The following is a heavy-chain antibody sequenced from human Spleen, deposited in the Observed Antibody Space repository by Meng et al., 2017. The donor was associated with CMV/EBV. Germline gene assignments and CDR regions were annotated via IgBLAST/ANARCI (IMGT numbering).Heavy chain of an antibody. D-gene: IGHD3/OR15-3a*01. CDR1: GFTFNTYA. V-gene: IGHV3-23*01. J-gene: IGHJ6*02. Sequence: GGSLRLSCAASGFTFNTYAMTWVRQAPGKGLEWVSSISNSATTTYYADSVKGRFTISRDNSKNTLYLQMNSLRAEDTAVYYCARSKYYFWNGTPDYHGMDVWGQGTSVTVSS. CDR3: ARSKYYFWNGTPDYHGMDV. CDR2: ISNSATTT.